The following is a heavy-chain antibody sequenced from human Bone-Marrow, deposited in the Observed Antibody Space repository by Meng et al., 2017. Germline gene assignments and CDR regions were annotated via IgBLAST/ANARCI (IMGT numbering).Heavy chain of an antibody. Sequence: GACQLQPYATLALICFIPWWSSSNYYLSWIRQPPGSGLGLFRENNHSGSTNYNPSLENRATISVDTSQNNLSLKLSSVTAAYSAGYYCARGPTTMAHDFDYWGQGTLVTVSS. D-gene: IGHD4-11*01. CDR3: ARGPTTMAHDFDY. V-gene: IGHV4-34*01. CDR1: WWSSSNYY. J-gene: IGHJ4*02. CDR2: NNHSGST.